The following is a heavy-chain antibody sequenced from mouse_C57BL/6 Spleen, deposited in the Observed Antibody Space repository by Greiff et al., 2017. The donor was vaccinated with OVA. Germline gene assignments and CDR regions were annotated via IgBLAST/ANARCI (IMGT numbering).Heavy chain of an antibody. CDR2: IYPNSGST. D-gene: IGHD2-3*01. CDR3: ARFIDGYWYFDV. CDR1: GYTFTSYW. Sequence: VQLQQPGAELVKPGASVKLSCKASGYTFTSYWMHWVKQRPGQGLEWIGMIYPNSGSTNYNEKFKSKATLTVDKSSSTAYMQLSSLTSEDSAVYYCARFIDGYWYFDVWGTGTTVTVSS. V-gene: IGHV1-64*01. J-gene: IGHJ1*03.